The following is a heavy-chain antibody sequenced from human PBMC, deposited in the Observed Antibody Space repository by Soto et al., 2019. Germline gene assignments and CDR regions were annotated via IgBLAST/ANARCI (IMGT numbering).Heavy chain of an antibody. CDR2: ISHSGRT. CDR3: AARHFWSGPWNDTRLDY. Sequence: SETLSLTCVVSGDSINSSHWWNWVRQPPGKGLEWIVQISHSGRTNYKPSLTSRVNKSVDNPKNHFSLNLTSVTAADTAVYYCAARHFWSGPWNDTRLDYWGQGTLVT. CDR1: GDSINSSHW. D-gene: IGHD3-3*02. V-gene: IGHV4-4*02. J-gene: IGHJ4*02.